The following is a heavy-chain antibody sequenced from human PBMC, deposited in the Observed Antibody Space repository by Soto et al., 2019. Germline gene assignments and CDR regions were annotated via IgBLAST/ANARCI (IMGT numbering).Heavy chain of an antibody. CDR2: IWYDGSNK. CDR1: GFTFSSYG. CDR3: ARGASYYYDSSGYP. J-gene: IGHJ5*02. D-gene: IGHD3-22*01. Sequence: GGSLRLSCAASGFTFSSYGMHWVRQAPGKGLEWVAVIWYDGSNKYYADSVKGRFTISRDNSKNTLYLQMNSLRAEDTAVYYCARGASYYYDSSGYPWGQGTLVTVSS. V-gene: IGHV3-33*01.